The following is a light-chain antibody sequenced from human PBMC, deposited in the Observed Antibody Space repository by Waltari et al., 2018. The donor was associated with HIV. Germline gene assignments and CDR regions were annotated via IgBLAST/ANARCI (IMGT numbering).Light chain of an antibody. Sequence: QSALTQPPSASGSPGQSVTISCTGTSSDVGGYISVSWYQQHPGKAPKLMIYEVSKRPSWIRDRLSGSRSGKTSSLTVSGLQPDVEADYYCSSNAGNNNLVFGGGTKLTGL. CDR2: EVS. CDR3: SSNAGNNNLV. CDR1: SSDVGGYIS. V-gene: IGLV2-8*01. J-gene: IGLJ2*01.